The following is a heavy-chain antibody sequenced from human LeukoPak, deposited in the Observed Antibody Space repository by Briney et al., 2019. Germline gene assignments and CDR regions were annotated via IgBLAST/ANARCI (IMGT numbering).Heavy chain of an antibody. Sequence: GSLRLSCAASGFTFTTYAMSWVRQAPGKGLEWVSGISGSGGSTYYADSVRGRFTIFRDNSKSAVYVQMNSLRVDDTAVYYCAKGYYGSGSHYNAIENWGQGTLVTVSS. CDR2: ISGSGGST. CDR1: GFTFTTYA. D-gene: IGHD3-10*01. V-gene: IGHV3-23*01. CDR3: AKGYYGSGSHYNAIEN. J-gene: IGHJ4*02.